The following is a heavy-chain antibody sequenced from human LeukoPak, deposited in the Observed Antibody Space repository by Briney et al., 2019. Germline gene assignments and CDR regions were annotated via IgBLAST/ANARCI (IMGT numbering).Heavy chain of an antibody. CDR3: SRGFYDGRGYSEPFDF. CDR2: IHSSGST. J-gene: IGHJ4*02. CDR1: GGSISSYY. V-gene: IGHV4-59*08. Sequence: SETLSLTGTVSGGSISSYYWNWIRQPPGKELEWIGYIHSSGSTNYNPSLKSRVTILADTSKNQFSLKLSSVTAADAALYYCSRGFYDGRGYSEPFDFWGQGILVTVSS. D-gene: IGHD3-22*01.